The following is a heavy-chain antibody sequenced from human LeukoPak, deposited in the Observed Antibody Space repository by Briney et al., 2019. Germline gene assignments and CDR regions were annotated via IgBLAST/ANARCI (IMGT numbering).Heavy chain of an antibody. Sequence: ASVTVSCKASGYTFTSYDINWVRQATGQGLEWMGWMNPNSGNTGYAQKFQGRVTMTRNTSISTAYMELSSLRSEDTAVYYCARMIAVGWPYYYYGVDVWGQGTTVTVSS. J-gene: IGHJ6*02. CDR3: ARMIAVGWPYYYYGVDV. V-gene: IGHV1-8*01. CDR2: MNPNSGNT. D-gene: IGHD3-22*01. CDR1: GYTFTSYD.